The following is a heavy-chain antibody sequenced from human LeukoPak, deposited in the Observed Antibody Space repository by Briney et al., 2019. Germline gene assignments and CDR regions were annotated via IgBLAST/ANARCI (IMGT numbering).Heavy chain of an antibody. J-gene: IGHJ5*02. CDR1: GFTFSSYA. CDR3: AKDRGAAAGLRGWFDP. Sequence: PGGSLRLSCAASGFTFSSYAMSWVRQAPGKGLEWVSAISGSGGSTYYADSVKGRFTISRDNSKNTLYLQMNSLRAEDTAVYYCAKDRGAAAGLRGWFDPWSLGTLVTVSS. V-gene: IGHV3-23*01. D-gene: IGHD6-13*01. CDR2: ISGSGGST.